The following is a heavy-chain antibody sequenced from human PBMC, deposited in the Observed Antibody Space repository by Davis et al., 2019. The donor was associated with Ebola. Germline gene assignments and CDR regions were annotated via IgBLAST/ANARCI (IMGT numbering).Heavy chain of an antibody. CDR2: IKEDGSEK. CDR1: GFTFNTYW. J-gene: IGHJ6*02. V-gene: IGHV3-7*01. Sequence: GESLKISSVASGFTFNTYWMSWVRQAPGKGLEWVANIKEDGSEKYYVESVKGRFTISRDNARKSLYLQMNSLRAEDTAVYYCARDSDYGYYHGMDVWGQGTTVTVSS. CDR3: ARDSDYGYYHGMDV. D-gene: IGHD4-17*01.